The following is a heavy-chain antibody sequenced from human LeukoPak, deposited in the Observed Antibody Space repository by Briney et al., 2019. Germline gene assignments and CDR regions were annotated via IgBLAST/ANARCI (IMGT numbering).Heavy chain of an antibody. Sequence: GGSLRLSCAASGFTFSNAWMNWVRQAPGKGREWVGRIKSKADDGTTDYAAPVKGRFTISRDESKNTLYLQMNSLKTEDTAVYYCTTGAAAGRGNWFDPWGQGTLVTVSS. V-gene: IGHV3-15*01. CDR1: GFTFSNAW. CDR3: TTGAAAGRGNWFDP. D-gene: IGHD6-13*01. CDR2: IKSKADDGTT. J-gene: IGHJ5*02.